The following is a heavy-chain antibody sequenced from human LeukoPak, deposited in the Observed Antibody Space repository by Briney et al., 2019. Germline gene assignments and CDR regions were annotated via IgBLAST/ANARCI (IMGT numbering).Heavy chain of an antibody. J-gene: IGHJ4*02. CDR1: GYTFTGYY. V-gene: IGHV1-2*02. D-gene: IGHD6-19*01. CDR3: ARSVADIAVASEEFDY. Sequence: GASVKVSCKASGYTFTGYYMHWVRQAPGQGLEWMGWINPNSGGTNYAQKLQGRVTMTRDTSISTAYMELSRLRSDDTAVYYCARSVADIAVASEEFDYWGQGTLVTVSS. CDR2: INPNSGGT.